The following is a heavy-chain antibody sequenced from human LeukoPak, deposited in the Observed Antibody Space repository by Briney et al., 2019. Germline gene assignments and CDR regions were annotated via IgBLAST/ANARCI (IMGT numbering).Heavy chain of an antibody. D-gene: IGHD3-10*01. CDR2: IYHSGST. CDR1: GYSISSGYY. Sequence: SETLSLTCAVSGYSISSGYYWGWIRQPPGNGLEWIGSIYHSGSTYYNPSLKSRVTISVDTSKNQFSLKLSSVTAADTAVYYCARRELLWFGELIDSWGQGTLVTVSS. V-gene: IGHV4-38-2*01. CDR3: ARRELLWFGELIDS. J-gene: IGHJ4*02.